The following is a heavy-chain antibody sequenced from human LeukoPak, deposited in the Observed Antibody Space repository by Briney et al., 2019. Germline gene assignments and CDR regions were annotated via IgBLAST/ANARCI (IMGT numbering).Heavy chain of an antibody. CDR3: ATGFIVGATPLDY. CDR2: IIPIFGTA. CDR1: GGTFSSYA. V-gene: IGHV1-69*05. D-gene: IGHD1-26*01. Sequence: GASVKVSCKASGGTFSSYAISWVRQAPGQGLEWMGRIIPIFGTANYAQKFQGRVTITTDESTSTAYMELSSLRSEDTAVYYCATGFIVGATPLDYWGQGTLVTVSS. J-gene: IGHJ4*02.